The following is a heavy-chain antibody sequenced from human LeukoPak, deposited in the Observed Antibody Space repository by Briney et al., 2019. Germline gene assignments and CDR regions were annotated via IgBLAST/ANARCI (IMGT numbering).Heavy chain of an antibody. J-gene: IGHJ4*02. CDR1: GFTVSSNY. D-gene: IGHD5-24*01. Sequence: GGSLRLSCAASGFTVSSNYMSWVRQAPGNGLEWVSVIYSGGSTYYADSVKGRFTISRDNSKNTLYLQMDGLRAEDTAVYYCARATVEMATITFDYWGQGTLVTVSS. CDR3: ARATVEMATITFDY. V-gene: IGHV3-53*01. CDR2: IYSGGST.